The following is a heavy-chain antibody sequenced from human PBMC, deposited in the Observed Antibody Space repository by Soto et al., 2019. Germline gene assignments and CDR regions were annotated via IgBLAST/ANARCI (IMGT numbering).Heavy chain of an antibody. D-gene: IGHD6-13*01. CDR1: GGSISSGDYY. CDR2: IYYSGST. V-gene: IGHV4-30-4*01. CDR3: ARAKSPLYSSSRYLLDP. J-gene: IGHJ5*02. Sequence: SETRSLTCTVSGGSISSGDYYWCWLRQPPGKGLEWIGYIYYSGSTYYNPSLKSRVTISVDTSKNQFSLKLSSVTAADTAVYYCARAKSPLYSSSRYLLDPWGQRTPVTVSS.